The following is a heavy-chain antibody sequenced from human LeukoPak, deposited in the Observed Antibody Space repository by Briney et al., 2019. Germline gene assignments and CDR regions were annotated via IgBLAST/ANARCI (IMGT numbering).Heavy chain of an antibody. V-gene: IGHV3-7*03. D-gene: IGHD2-2*03. Sequence: QSGGSLRLSCAASGFTFSSYWMSWVRQAPGKGLEWVANIKQDGSEKYYVDSVKGRFTISRDNSKNTLYLQMNSLRDEDTAVYYCAKDSHWILFDDWGQGTLVTVSS. CDR1: GFTFSSYW. CDR2: IKQDGSEK. J-gene: IGHJ4*02. CDR3: AKDSHWILFDD.